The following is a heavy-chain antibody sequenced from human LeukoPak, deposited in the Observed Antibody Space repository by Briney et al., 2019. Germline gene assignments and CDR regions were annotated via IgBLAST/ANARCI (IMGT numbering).Heavy chain of an antibody. CDR2: IYPYDSDT. CDR1: GYIFADYW. V-gene: IGHV5-51*01. D-gene: IGHD6-25*01. J-gene: IGHJ4*02. CDR3: ARRRGGTSGYKSGWTLFDS. Sequence: GESLKISCKASGYIFADYWIAWVRQMPGKGLEWMGIIYPYDSDTIYRPSFKGQVTISVDESTDTAYLQWRSLRVSDTAFYFCARRRGGTSGYKSGWTLFDSWGQGTPVTVSS.